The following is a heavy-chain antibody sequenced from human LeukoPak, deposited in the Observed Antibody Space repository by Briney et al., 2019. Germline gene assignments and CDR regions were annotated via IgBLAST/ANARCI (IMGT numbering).Heavy chain of an antibody. V-gene: IGHV4-34*01. CDR1: GGSFSGYY. CDR2: INHSGST. CDR3: AILGYCSSTSCYSDAFDM. D-gene: IGHD2-2*01. Sequence: SETLSLTCAVYGGSFSGYYWSWIRQPPGKGLEWIGEINHSGSTNYNPSLKSRVTISVDTSKNQFSLKLSSVTAADTAVYYCAILGYCSSTSCYSDAFDMWGQGTMVTVSS. J-gene: IGHJ3*02.